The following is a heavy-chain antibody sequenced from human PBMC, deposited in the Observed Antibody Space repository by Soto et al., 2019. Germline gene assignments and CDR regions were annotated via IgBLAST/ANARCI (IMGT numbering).Heavy chain of an antibody. Sequence: QVQLQESGPGLVKPSQTLSLTCTVSGGSISSGDYYWSWIRQPPGKGLEWIGYIYYSGSTYYNSSLTRRVTLSVDTPNSHHSLKLSSLSADDTALYYCARVAIVHYGMDVWGQGPTVTVPS. J-gene: IGHJ6*02. V-gene: IGHV4-30-4*01. CDR1: GGSISSGDYY. CDR2: IYYSGST. CDR3: ARVAIVHYGMDV. D-gene: IGHD2-8*01.